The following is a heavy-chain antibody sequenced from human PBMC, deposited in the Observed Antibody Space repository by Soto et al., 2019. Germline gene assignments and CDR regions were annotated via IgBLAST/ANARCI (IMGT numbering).Heavy chain of an antibody. Sequence: GGSLRLSCAASGFSFRSYAMNWVRQVPGKGLEWVSYISVGSGSIFYADSVKGRFTISRDDAKNSLYLQMNTLRGDDTAVYYCVRDDRWAFDIWGQGTMVTVSS. D-gene: IGHD3-22*01. CDR1: GFSFRSYA. CDR2: ISVGSGSI. CDR3: VRDDRWAFDI. V-gene: IGHV3-48*01. J-gene: IGHJ3*02.